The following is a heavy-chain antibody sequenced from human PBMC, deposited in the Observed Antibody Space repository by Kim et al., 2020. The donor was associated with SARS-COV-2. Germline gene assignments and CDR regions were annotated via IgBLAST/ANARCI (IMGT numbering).Heavy chain of an antibody. Sequence: TSYEQRFKGRVTMTRDTSTSTVYMELSSLRSEDTAVYYCAREGMLVAARYWGQGTLVTVSS. D-gene: IGHD6-6*01. CDR3: AREGMLVAARY. CDR2: T. V-gene: IGHV1-46*01. J-gene: IGHJ4*02.